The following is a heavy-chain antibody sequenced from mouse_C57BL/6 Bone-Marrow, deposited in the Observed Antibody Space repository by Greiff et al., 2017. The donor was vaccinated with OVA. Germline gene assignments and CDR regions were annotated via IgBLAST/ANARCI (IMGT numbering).Heavy chain of an antibody. CDR1: GFTFSDYY. D-gene: IGHD3-1*01. CDR2: ISNGGGST. Sequence: EVQRVESGGGLVQPGGSLKLSCAASGFTFSDYYMYWVRQTPEKRLEWVAYISNGGGSTYYPDTVKGRFTISRDNAKNTLYLQMSRLKSEDTAMYYCARQRGYGAMDYWGQGTSVTVSS. CDR3: ARQRGYGAMDY. J-gene: IGHJ4*01. V-gene: IGHV5-12*01.